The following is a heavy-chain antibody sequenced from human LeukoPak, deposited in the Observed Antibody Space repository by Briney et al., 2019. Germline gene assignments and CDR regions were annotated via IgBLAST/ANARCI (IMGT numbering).Heavy chain of an antibody. Sequence: GRSLRLSCAAYGFTFSSYGMHWVRQAPGRGLEWVAVIWYDGSNKYYADSVKGRFTISRDNSKNTLYLQMNSRRAEDTAVYYCARDNQWLTDAFDIWGQGTMVTVSS. V-gene: IGHV3-33*01. J-gene: IGHJ3*02. CDR3: ARDNQWLTDAFDI. D-gene: IGHD6-19*01. CDR2: IWYDGSNK. CDR1: GFTFSSYG.